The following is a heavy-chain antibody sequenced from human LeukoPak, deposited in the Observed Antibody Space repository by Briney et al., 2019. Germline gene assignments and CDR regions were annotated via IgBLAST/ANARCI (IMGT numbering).Heavy chain of an antibody. CDR1: GFRFSNFA. Sequence: PGGSLRLSCAASGFRFSNFAMNWVRQAPGKGLEWVSGIVGGGGTTYYADSVKGRFTISRDNSKNTLYLQMNSLRAEDTAVYYCASIPFEWLLPSDAFDMWGRGTMVTVSS. V-gene: IGHV3-23*01. CDR3: ASIPFEWLLPSDAFDM. J-gene: IGHJ3*02. D-gene: IGHD3-3*01. CDR2: IVGGGGTT.